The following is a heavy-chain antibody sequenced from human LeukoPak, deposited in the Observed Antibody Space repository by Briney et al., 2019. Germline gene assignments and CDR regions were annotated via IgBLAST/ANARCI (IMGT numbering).Heavy chain of an antibody. D-gene: IGHD5-12*01. CDR2: IRYDGSNK. Sequence: GGSLRLSCAASGFTFSSYGMHWVRQAPGKGLEGVAFIRYDGSNKYNADSVKGPFTISRANSKNTLYLQMNSLRAEDTAVYYCARAGSHRNSGYDYWGQGTLVTVSS. CDR1: GFTFSSYG. CDR3: ARAGSHRNSGYDY. J-gene: IGHJ4*02. V-gene: IGHV3-30*02.